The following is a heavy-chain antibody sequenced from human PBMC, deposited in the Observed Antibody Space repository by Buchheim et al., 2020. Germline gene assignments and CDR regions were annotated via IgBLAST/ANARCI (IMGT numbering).Heavy chain of an antibody. CDR2: INPSGGST. Sequence: QVQLVQSGAEVKKPGASVKVSCKASGYTFTSYYMHWVRQAPGQGLEWMGIINPSGGSTSYAQKFQGRVTMTRDTSTRTVYMELSSLRSEDTAVYYCASALYDFWSGSEDYYYGMDVWGQGTT. CDR3: ASALYDFWSGSEDYYYGMDV. D-gene: IGHD3-3*01. V-gene: IGHV1-46*01. CDR1: GYTFTSYY. J-gene: IGHJ6*02.